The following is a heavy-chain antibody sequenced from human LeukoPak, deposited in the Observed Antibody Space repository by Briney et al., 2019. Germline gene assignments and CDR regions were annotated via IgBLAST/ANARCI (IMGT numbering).Heavy chain of an antibody. Sequence: ASVKVSCKASGYTFTSYGISWVRQAPGQGLEWMGWISAYNGNTKYAQKVLGRVTMTTDTSTSTAYMELRSLRSDDTAVYYCARSTGDWYFDLWGRGTLVTVSS. CDR3: ARSTGDWYFDL. J-gene: IGHJ2*01. CDR1: GYTFTSYG. CDR2: ISAYNGNT. V-gene: IGHV1-18*01. D-gene: IGHD7-27*01.